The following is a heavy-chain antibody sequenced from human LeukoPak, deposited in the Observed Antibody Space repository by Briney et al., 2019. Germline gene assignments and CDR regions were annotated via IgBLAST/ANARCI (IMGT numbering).Heavy chain of an antibody. CDR3: ARGPVVVVAATLEFDP. Sequence: ASVKVSCKASGYTFTSYGISWVRQAPGQGLEWMGRIIPILGIANYAQKFQGRVTITADKSTSTAYMELSSLRSEDTAVYYCARGPVVVVAATLEFDPWGQGTLVTVSS. CDR2: IIPILGIA. D-gene: IGHD2-15*01. CDR1: GYTFTSYG. V-gene: IGHV1-69*04. J-gene: IGHJ5*02.